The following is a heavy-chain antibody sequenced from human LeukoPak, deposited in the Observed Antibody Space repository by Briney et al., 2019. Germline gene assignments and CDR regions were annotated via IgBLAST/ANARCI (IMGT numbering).Heavy chain of an antibody. CDR1: GVTVSSNY. CDR2: IYSGGST. Sequence: GGSLRLSCAASGVTVSSNYMSWVRQAPGKGLEWVSVIYSGGSTYYADSVKGRFTISRDNSKNTLYLQMNSLRAEDTAVYYCARVVVDAFDIWGQGTMVTVSS. V-gene: IGHV3-53*01. CDR3: ARVVVDAFDI. D-gene: IGHD2-15*01. J-gene: IGHJ3*02.